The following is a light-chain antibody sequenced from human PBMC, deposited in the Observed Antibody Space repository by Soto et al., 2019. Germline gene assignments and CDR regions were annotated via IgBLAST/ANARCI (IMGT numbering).Light chain of an antibody. V-gene: IGKV1-5*03. J-gene: IGKJ1*01. CDR1: QSISSW. Sequence: DIQMTQSPSTLSASVGDRVTITCRASQSISSWLAWYQQKPGKAPKLLIYKASSLESGVPSRFSGSGSGTEFTLTISSLQPDDFATYYRQQYSSSPTFGQGTKVEIK. CDR3: QQYSSSPT. CDR2: KAS.